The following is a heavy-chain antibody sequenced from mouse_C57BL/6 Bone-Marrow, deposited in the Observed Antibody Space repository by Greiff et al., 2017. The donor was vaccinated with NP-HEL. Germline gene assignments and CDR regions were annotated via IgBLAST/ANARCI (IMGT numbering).Heavy chain of an antibody. Sequence: VQLQQSGPELVKPGASVKISCKASGYAFSSSWMNWVKQRPGKGLEWIGRIYPGDGDTTSNGKFKGKATLTADKSSSTAYMQLSSLTSEDSAVDFCARLTTVVARDVDYWGQGTTRTVSS. V-gene: IGHV1-82*01. J-gene: IGHJ2*01. CDR2: IYPGDGDT. CDR1: GYAFSSSW. D-gene: IGHD1-1*01. CDR3: ARLTTVVARDVDY.